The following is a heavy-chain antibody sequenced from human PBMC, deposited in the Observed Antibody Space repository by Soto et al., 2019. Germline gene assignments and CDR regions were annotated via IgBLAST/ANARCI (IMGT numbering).Heavy chain of an antibody. Sequence: QGKLVQSGAEVRRPGVSVKVTCMASGYTFTSYAVHWVRQAPGQRPEWMGWIYTDNGNTVYSQRFQDRVTITRDTSATTVYMELSGLRSEDTSAYYCARGAGGFDYWGQGTLVTVSS. CDR1: GYTFTSYA. CDR2: IYTDNGNT. CDR3: ARGAGGFDY. J-gene: IGHJ4*02. D-gene: IGHD3-10*01. V-gene: IGHV1-3*04.